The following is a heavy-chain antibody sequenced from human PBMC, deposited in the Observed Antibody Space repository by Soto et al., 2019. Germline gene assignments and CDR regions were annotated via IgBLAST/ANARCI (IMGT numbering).Heavy chain of an antibody. CDR3: ARVAMATTTKGIFYYDY. D-gene: IGHD2-21*01. Sequence: ASVKVSCKASGYTFTSHTIHWVRQAPGQSFEWLGWINVGNGNTRSSHKFQDRVTIDRNTSASTVSMEVSSLRSEDTAIYFCARVAMATTTKGIFYYDYWGQGALVTVSS. CDR1: GYTFTSHT. CDR2: INVGNGNT. V-gene: IGHV1-3*01. J-gene: IGHJ4*02.